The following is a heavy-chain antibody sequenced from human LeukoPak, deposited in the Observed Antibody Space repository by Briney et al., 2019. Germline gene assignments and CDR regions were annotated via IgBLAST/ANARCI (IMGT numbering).Heavy chain of an antibody. CDR3: AKDAHSSGWYKLEYRYFDY. V-gene: IGHV3-23*01. J-gene: IGHJ4*02. CDR2: ISGSGGST. D-gene: IGHD6-19*01. CDR1: GFTFSSYA. Sequence: GASLRLSCVASGFTFSSYAMSWVRQAPGKGLEWVSAISGSGGSTYYADSVKGRFTISRDNSKNTLYLQMNSLRAEDTAVYYCAKDAHSSGWYKLEYRYFDYWGQGTLVTVSS.